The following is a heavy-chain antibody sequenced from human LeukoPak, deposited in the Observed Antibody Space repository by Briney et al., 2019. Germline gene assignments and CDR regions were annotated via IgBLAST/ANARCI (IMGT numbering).Heavy chain of an antibody. CDR3: ARQQQLVHYYYYGMDV. Sequence: SETLSLTCAVYGGSFSGYYWSRIRQPPGKGLEWIGEINHSGSTNYNPSLKSRVTISVDTSKNQFSLKLSSVTAADTAVYYCARQQQLVHYYYYGMDVWGQGTTVTVSS. J-gene: IGHJ6*02. V-gene: IGHV4-34*01. CDR1: GGSFSGYY. D-gene: IGHD6-13*01. CDR2: INHSGST.